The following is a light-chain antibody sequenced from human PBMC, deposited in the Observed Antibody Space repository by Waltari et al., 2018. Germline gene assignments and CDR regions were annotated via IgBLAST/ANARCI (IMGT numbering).Light chain of an antibody. J-gene: IGLJ2*01. CDR3: SSYTSSSVV. CDR2: DVS. CDR1: SSDVGGYNY. Sequence: QSALTQPASVSGSPGQSITISCTGTSSDVGGYNYVSWYQQHPGKAPKLMLYDVSNRPSGVSTRFSGSKSGNTASLTISGLQAEDEADYYCSSYTSSSVVFGGGTKLTVL. V-gene: IGLV2-14*03.